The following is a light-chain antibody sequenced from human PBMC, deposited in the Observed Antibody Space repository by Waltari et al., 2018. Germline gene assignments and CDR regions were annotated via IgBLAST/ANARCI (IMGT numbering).Light chain of an antibody. CDR2: WAS. Sequence: DIVITQSPDSLAMSLGERATINCQSSQSVLYSSNNKNYLAWYQQKPGQPPKLLIYWASTRESGVPDRFSGSGSGTDFTLTISSLQAEDVAVYYCQQYYTTPYTFGQGTKLEIK. J-gene: IGKJ2*01. V-gene: IGKV4-1*01. CDR1: QSVLYSSNNKNY. CDR3: QQYYTTPYT.